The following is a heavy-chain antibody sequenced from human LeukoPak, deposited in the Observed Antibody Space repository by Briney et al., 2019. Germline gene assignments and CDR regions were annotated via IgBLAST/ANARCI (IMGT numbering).Heavy chain of an antibody. D-gene: IGHD6-6*01. CDR3: ARGGLDLSSSDY. V-gene: IGHV3-21*01. CDR1: GFTFSSYS. Sequence: KPGGSLRLSCAASGFTFSSYSMNWVRQAPGKGLEWVSSISSSSNYIYYADSVKGRFTISRDNAKNSLYLQMNSLRAEDTAVYYCARGGLDLSSSDYWGQGTLVTDSS. J-gene: IGHJ4*02. CDR2: ISSSSNYI.